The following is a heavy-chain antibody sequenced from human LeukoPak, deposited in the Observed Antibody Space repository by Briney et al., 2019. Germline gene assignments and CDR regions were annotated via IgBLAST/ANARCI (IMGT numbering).Heavy chain of an antibody. CDR2: IAPSGSA. CDR3: ARHLATTVTRGYSCHPMDV. CDR1: GAPISTYY. Sequence: SETLSLTCTASGAPISTYYWSWIRQPPGEGLEWIAYIAPSGSAVYNPSLNSRLTVSVDTSKNQFSLKLNSVTAADTAVYYCARHLATTVTRGYSCHPMDVWGKGTTVSVSS. J-gene: IGHJ6*03. V-gene: IGHV4-4*09. D-gene: IGHD4-17*01.